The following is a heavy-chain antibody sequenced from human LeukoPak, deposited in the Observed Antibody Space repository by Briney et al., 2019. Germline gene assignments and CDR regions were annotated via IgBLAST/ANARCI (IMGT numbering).Heavy chain of an antibody. V-gene: IGHV3-9*01. Sequence: GGSLRLSCAASGFTFDDYAMHWVRQAPGKGLEWVSGISWNSGSIGYADSVKGRFTISRDNAKNSLYLQMNSLRAEDTALYYCAKDTASNYDILTGYHDYWGQETLVTVSS. D-gene: IGHD3-9*01. CDR3: AKDTASNYDILTGYHDY. CDR1: GFTFDDYA. J-gene: IGHJ4*02. CDR2: ISWNSGSI.